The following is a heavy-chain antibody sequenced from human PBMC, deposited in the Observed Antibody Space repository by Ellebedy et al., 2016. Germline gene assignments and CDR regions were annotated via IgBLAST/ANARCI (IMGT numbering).Heavy chain of an antibody. CDR3: ARAPTAIFAHFYYYYYYMDV. Sequence: GESLKISXAASGFTFRTYDMHWVRQAPGKWLEWVALISHDGAKTYYAESVKGRFTISRDNSKNTLYLQMTSLRAEDTAVYYCARAPTAIFAHFYYYYYYMDVWGKGTTVTVSS. D-gene: IGHD2-21*02. CDR2: ISHDGAKT. CDR1: GFTFRTYD. J-gene: IGHJ6*03. V-gene: IGHV3-30-3*01.